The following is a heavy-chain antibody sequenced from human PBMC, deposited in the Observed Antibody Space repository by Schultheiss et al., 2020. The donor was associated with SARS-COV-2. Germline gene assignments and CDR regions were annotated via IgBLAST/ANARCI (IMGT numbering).Heavy chain of an antibody. CDR1: GFAFGDHY. J-gene: IGHJ4*02. CDR3: TRLTSIAAHY. CDR2: IRSKANSYAT. Sequence: GGSLRLSCAASGFAFGDHYMDWVRQAPGKGLEWVGRIRSKANSYATAYAASVKGRFTISRDDSKNTAYLQMNSLKTEDTAVYYCTRLTSIAAHYWGQGTLVTVSS. V-gene: IGHV3-73*01. D-gene: IGHD6-13*01.